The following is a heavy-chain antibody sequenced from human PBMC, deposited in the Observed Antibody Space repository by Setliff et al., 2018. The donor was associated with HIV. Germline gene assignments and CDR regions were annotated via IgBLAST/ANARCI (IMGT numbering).Heavy chain of an antibody. Sequence: LSLTCTVSGGSISSGSYYWSWIRQPAGKGLEWIGHIYTSGSTNYNPSLKSRVTTSVDTSKNQFSLKLSSVTAADTAVFYCARLTTTYYYDSSAYYHPVWGQGTLVTVSS. V-gene: IGHV4-61*09. CDR1: GGSISSGSYY. CDR3: ARLTTTYYYDSSAYYHPV. CDR2: IYTSGST. J-gene: IGHJ4*02. D-gene: IGHD3-22*01.